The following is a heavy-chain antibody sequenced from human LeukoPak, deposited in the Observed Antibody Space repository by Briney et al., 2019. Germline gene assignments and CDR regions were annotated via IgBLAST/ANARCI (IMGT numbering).Heavy chain of an antibody. V-gene: IGHV4-34*01. D-gene: IGHD3-10*01. CDR3: ARGPHYYGSGSYYPLDY. CDR1: GGSFSGYY. Sequence: SETLSLTCAVYGGSFSGYYWSWIRQPPGKGLEWIGEINHSGSTNYNPSLKSRVTISVDTSKNQFSLKLSSVTAADTAVCYCARGPHYYGSGSYYPLDYWGQGTLVTVSS. CDR2: INHSGST. J-gene: IGHJ4*02.